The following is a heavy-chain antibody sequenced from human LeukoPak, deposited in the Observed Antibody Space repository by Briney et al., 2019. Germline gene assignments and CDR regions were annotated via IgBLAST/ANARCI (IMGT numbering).Heavy chain of an antibody. CDR1: GDSVSSNSAA. Sequence: SQTLSLTCAISGDSVSSNSAAWNWIRQSPSRGLEWLGRTYYRSKWYNDYAVSVKSRITINLDTSKNQFSLQLNSVTPEDTAVYYCARDRREAVATAGYYYYGVDVWGKGTTVTVSS. D-gene: IGHD6-19*01. J-gene: IGHJ6*04. V-gene: IGHV6-1*01. CDR2: TYYRSKWYN. CDR3: ARDRREAVATAGYYYYGVDV.